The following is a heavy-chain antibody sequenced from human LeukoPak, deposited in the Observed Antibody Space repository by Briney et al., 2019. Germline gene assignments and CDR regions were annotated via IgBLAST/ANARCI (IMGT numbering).Heavy chain of an antibody. Sequence: PSETLSLTCAVYGGSFSGYYWSWIRQPPGKGLEWIGEINHSGSTNYNPSLKSRVTISVDTSKNQFSLKLSSVTAADTAVYYCARARNLLGYCSGGSCYGKPYYYYYGMDVWGQGTTVTVSS. D-gene: IGHD2-15*01. CDR2: INHSGST. CDR3: ARARNLLGYCSGGSCYGKPYYYYYGMDV. J-gene: IGHJ6*02. V-gene: IGHV4-34*01. CDR1: GGSFSGYY.